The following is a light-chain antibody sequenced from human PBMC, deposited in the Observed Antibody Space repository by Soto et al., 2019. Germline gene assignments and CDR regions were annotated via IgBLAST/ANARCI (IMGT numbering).Light chain of an antibody. J-gene: IGKJ1*01. CDR2: GAS. Sequence: EVVMTQSPATLSVSPGERATLSCRASQSVNSNLAWYQQKPGQAPRVLIYGASARVTGIPARFSGSGSGTEFTLTISSLQSEDFAVYYCQQYNNWPPMTFGQGTKVDI. V-gene: IGKV3-15*01. CDR1: QSVNSN. CDR3: QQYNNWPPMT.